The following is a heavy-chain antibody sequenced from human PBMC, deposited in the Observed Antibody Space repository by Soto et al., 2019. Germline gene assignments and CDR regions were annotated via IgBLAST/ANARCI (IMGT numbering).Heavy chain of an antibody. CDR1: GGSITSVGHY. V-gene: IGHV4-31*03. J-gene: IGHJ6*02. Sequence: SETLSLTCSVSGGSITSVGHYWTSIRQQPGKGLEWIGYIYYSASTDYNPSLKSRVTISVDRSKNQFSLNLSSVTAADTAIYYCARESGGYDSSTRYGLDVWGQGTTVTVSS. D-gene: IGHD6-25*01. CDR2: IYYSAST. CDR3: ARESGGYDSSTRYGLDV.